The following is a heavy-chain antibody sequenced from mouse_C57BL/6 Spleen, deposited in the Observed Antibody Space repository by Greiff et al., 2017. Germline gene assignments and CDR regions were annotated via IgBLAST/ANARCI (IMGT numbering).Heavy chain of an antibody. CDR1: GYSFTGYY. V-gene: IGHV1-42*01. D-gene: IGHD1-1*01. J-gene: IGHJ3*01. CDR2: INPSTGGT. CDR3: ARSPYYYGSSLAWVAY. Sequence: DVQLQESGPELVKPGASVKISCKASGYSFTGYYMNWVKQSPEKSLEWIGEINPSTGGTTFNQKFKAKATLTVDKSSSTAYMQLKSLTSEDSAVYYCARSPYYYGSSLAWVAYWGQGTLVTVSA.